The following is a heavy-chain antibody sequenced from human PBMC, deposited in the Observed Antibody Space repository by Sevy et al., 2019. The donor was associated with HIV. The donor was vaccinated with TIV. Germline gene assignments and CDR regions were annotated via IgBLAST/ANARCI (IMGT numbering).Heavy chain of an antibody. CDR2: VSYDGADK. CDR1: GLIFNNYD. CDR3: AKDMVDCRGGTCYSGAVSPFES. D-gene: IGHD2-15*01. Sequence: GGSLRLSCAASGLIFNNYDMYWIRQAPGKGLEWVAPVSYDGADKDYADIVKGRFTISRDSSRSMLYLQMSSLRPEDTGVYFCAKDMVDCRGGTCYSGAVSPFESWGQGTLVTVSS. V-gene: IGHV3-30*18. J-gene: IGHJ4*02.